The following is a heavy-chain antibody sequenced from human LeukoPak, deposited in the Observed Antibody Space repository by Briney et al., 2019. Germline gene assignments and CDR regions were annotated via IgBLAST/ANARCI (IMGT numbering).Heavy chain of an antibody. Sequence: GGSLRLSCAASGFTFSNYWMSWVRQAPGKGLEWVAIMKQDGSETYYVDSVKGRFTISRDNAKNSLYLQRNSLRAEDTAVYYCARDKIVGATHFDYWGQGALVTVSS. CDR3: ARDKIVGATHFDY. D-gene: IGHD1-26*01. J-gene: IGHJ4*02. V-gene: IGHV3-7*01. CDR1: GFTFSNYW. CDR2: MKQDGSET.